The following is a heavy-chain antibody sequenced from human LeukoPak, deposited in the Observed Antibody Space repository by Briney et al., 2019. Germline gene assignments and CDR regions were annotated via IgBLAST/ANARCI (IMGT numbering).Heavy chain of an antibody. CDR3: ARSVRAKASDYYYYYMDV. D-gene: IGHD4/OR15-4a*01. V-gene: IGHV1-18*01. CDR1: GYTFTSYG. J-gene: IGHJ6*03. Sequence: RASVKVSCKASGYTFTSYGISWVRQAPGQGLEWMGWISAYNGNTNYAQKLQGRVTMTTDTSTSTAYMELRSLRSDDTAVYYCARSVRAKASDYYYYYMDVWGKGTTVTISS. CDR2: ISAYNGNT.